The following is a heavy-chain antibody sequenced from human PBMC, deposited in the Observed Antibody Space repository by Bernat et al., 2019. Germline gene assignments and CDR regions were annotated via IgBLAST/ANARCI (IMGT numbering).Heavy chain of an antibody. CDR1: GFTFSSYA. J-gene: IGHJ3*02. Sequence: QVQLVESGGGVVQPGRSLRLSCAASGFTFSSYAMHWVRQAPGKGLEWVAVISYDGSNKYYADSVKGRFTISRDNSKNTLYLQMNSLRAEDTAVYYCARVAAAGTNAFDIWGQGNPGHRLL. CDR2: ISYDGSNK. CDR3: ARVAAAGTNAFDI. D-gene: IGHD6-13*01. V-gene: IGHV3-30-3*01.